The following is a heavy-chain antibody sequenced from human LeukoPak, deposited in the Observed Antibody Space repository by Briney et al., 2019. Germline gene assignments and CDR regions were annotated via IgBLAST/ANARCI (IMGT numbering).Heavy chain of an antibody. V-gene: IGHV3-23*01. D-gene: IGHD2-2*01. CDR2: ISDSGNT. Sequence: GGSLRLSCAASGFTLSSYAMSWVRQAPGKGLEWVSAISDSGNTYHADSVKGRFTISRDNSKNTLYLQMNSLRAEDTAVYYCAKVGGIVVLPAAIPRMGLFNVWGKGTTVTISS. CDR3: AKVGGIVVLPAAIPRMGLFNV. CDR1: GFTLSSYA. J-gene: IGHJ6*04.